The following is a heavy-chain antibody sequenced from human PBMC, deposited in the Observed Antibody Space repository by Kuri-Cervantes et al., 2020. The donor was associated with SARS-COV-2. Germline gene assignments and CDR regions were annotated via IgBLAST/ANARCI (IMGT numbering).Heavy chain of an antibody. CDR3: AKDPFGGVIAAYYFDY. CDR1: GATFNNYA. V-gene: IGHV3-30*04. CDR2: ISYDGKNK. J-gene: IGHJ4*02. Sequence: GRSRSLSSVADGATFNNYAMHWVRQAPGKGREWVAVISYDGKNKYYADFVKGRFTISRDNSKNTLYLQMNSLRAEDTAVYYCAKDPFGGVIAAYYFDYWGQGTLVTVSS. D-gene: IGHD3-16*02.